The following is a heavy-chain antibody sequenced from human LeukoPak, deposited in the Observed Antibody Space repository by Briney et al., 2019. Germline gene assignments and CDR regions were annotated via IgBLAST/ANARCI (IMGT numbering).Heavy chain of an antibody. CDR1: GFSFSSHG. CDR3: AHGAMSQLDY. V-gene: IGHV3-23*01. D-gene: IGHD2-2*01. Sequence: GGSLRLSCAASGFSFSSHGMSWVRQAPGKGLEWVSGIIDGACSTYSAASVKGRFTISGDNSKNTLLLQMNSLRAEDTAVYYCAHGAMSQLDYWGQKTLVTVSS. J-gene: IGHJ4*02. CDR2: IIDGACST.